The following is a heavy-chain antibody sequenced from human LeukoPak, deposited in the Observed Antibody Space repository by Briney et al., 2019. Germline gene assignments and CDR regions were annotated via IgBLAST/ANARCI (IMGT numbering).Heavy chain of an antibody. CDR3: ASSDLAYCGGDCASPSAYFDY. Sequence: SETLSLTCTVSGGSISSGGYYWSWIRQHPGKGLEWIGYIYYSGSTYYNPSLKSRVTISVDTSKNQFSLKLSSVTAADTAVYYCASSDLAYCGGDCASPSAYFDYWGQGTLVTVSS. J-gene: IGHJ4*02. CDR1: GGSISSGGYY. D-gene: IGHD2-21*02. V-gene: IGHV4-31*03. CDR2: IYYSGST.